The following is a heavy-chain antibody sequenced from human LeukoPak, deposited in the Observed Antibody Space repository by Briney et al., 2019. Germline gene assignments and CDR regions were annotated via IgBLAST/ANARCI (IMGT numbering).Heavy chain of an antibody. Sequence: PGGSLRLSCAASGFTFSSYWMHWVRQAPGKGLVWVSRINSDGSSTSYADSVKGRFTISRDNAKNTLYLQMNSLRAEDTAVYYCARDSYADPYCGGDCYSGWYFDLWGRGTLVTVSS. V-gene: IGHV3-74*01. CDR1: GFTFSSYW. CDR2: INSDGSST. D-gene: IGHD2-21*02. CDR3: ARDSYADPYCGGDCYSGWYFDL. J-gene: IGHJ2*01.